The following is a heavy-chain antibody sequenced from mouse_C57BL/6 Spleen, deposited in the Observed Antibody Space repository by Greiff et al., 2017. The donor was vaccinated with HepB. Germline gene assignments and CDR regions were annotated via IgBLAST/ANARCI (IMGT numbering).Heavy chain of an antibody. V-gene: IGHV1-64*01. D-gene: IGHD1-1*02. CDR2: IHPNSGST. Sequence: QVQLKQPGAELVKPGASVKLSCKASGYTFTSYWMHWVKQRPGQGLEWIGMIHPNSGSTNYNEKFKNKATLTVDKSSSTAYMQLSSLTSEDSAVYYCAREGTIFDYWGQGTTLTVSS. CDR3: AREGTIFDY. CDR1: GYTFTSYW. J-gene: IGHJ2*01.